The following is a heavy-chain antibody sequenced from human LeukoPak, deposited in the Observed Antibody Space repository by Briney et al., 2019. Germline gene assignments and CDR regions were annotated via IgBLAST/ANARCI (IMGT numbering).Heavy chain of an antibody. D-gene: IGHD2-8*01. J-gene: IGHJ5*02. CDR3: ARTIMVYALSPYNWFDP. CDR2: IYHSGST. CDR1: GGSFSGYY. V-gene: IGHV4-34*01. Sequence: SETLSLTRAVYGGSFSGYYWSWIRQPPGKGLEWIGSIYHSGSTYYNPSLKSRVTISVDTSKNQFSLKLSSVTAADTAVYYCARTIMVYALSPYNWFDPWGQGTLVTVSS.